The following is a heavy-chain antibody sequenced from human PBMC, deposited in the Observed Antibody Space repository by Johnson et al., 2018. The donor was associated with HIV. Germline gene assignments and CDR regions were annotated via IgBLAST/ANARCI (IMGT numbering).Heavy chain of an antibody. CDR2: ISYDGSNK. J-gene: IGHJ3*02. CDR1: GFTFSSYA. CDR3: ATRGTFWSGYYDAFDI. D-gene: IGHD3-3*01. Sequence: QVQLVESGGGVVQPGMSLRLSCAASGFTFSSYAMHWVRQAPGKGLEWVAVISYDGSNKYYADSVKGRFTISRDNSKNTLYLQMNSLRAEDTAVYYCATRGTFWSGYYDAFDIWGQGTMVTVSS. V-gene: IGHV3-30*04.